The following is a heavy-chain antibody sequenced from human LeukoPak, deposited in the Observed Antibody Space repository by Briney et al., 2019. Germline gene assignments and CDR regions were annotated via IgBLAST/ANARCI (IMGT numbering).Heavy chain of an antibody. CDR1: GFIFSSYG. V-gene: IGHV3-23*01. CDR3: AKGDYSGSYYFDY. CDR2: SGSGGST. D-gene: IGHD1-26*01. J-gene: IGHJ4*02. Sequence: PGGSLRLSCAVSGFIFSSYGMSWVRKAPGKGLELVSVSGSGGSTYYADSVKGRFTISRDNSKNTLYLQMNSLRAEDTAVYYCAKGDYSGSYYFDYWGQGTLVTVSS.